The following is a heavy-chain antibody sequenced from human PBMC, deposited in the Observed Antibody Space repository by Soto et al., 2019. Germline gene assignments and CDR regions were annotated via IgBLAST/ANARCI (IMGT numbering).Heavy chain of an antibody. CDR2: ISGSGGST. CDR1: VFTFSSYA. V-gene: IGHV3-23*01. D-gene: IGHD5-12*01. Sequence: PWWSLRLSCSASVFTFSSYAMSWFRQAPGKGLEWVSAISGSGGSTYYADSVKGRFTISRDNSKNTLYLQMNSLRAEDTAVYYCELRRGATSDYWGQGTLVTVSS. CDR3: ELRRGATSDY. J-gene: IGHJ4*02.